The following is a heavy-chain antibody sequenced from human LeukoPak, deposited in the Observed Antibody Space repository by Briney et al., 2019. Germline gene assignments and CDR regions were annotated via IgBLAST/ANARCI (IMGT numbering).Heavy chain of an antibody. CDR2: IYYSGST. V-gene: IGHV4-39*01. CDR3: ARMPSITRGYFDY. CDR1: GGSISSSSYY. D-gene: IGHD3-10*01. J-gene: IGHJ4*02. Sequence: PSETLSLTCTVSGGSISSSSYYWGWIRQPPGKGLEWIGSIYYSGSTYCNPSLKSRVTISVDTSKNQFSLKLSSVTAADTAVYYCARMPSITRGYFDYWGQGTLVTVSS.